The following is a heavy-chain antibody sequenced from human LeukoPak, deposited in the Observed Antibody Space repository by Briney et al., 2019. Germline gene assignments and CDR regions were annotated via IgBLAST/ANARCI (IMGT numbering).Heavy chain of an antibody. CDR3: AKPHTPYCSGGTCYLFDS. V-gene: IGHV3-23*01. J-gene: IGHJ4*02. Sequence: GGSLRLSCAASGFTLSSYGMSWVRQAPGKGLEWVSSVSGGGSPSYYADSVKGRLTISRDNSNNTVYLQMNSLRVDDTAVYYCAKPHTPYCSGGTCYLFDSWGQGTLVTVSS. CDR1: GFTLSSYG. D-gene: IGHD2-15*01. CDR2: VSGGGSPS.